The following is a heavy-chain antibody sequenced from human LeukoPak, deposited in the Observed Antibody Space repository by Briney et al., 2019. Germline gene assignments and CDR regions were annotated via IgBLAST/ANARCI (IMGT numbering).Heavy chain of an antibody. D-gene: IGHD6-19*01. CDR2: IDWDDDK. J-gene: IGHJ3*02. CDR3: ARVIAVAGTFAFDI. Sequence: SGPALAKLTQTLTLICTFSGFSLSTSGMCVSWIRQLPGKALEWLALIDWDDDKYYSTSLKTRLTISKATSKNQVVLTMTNMDPVDTATYYCARVIAVAGTFAFDIWGQGTMVTVSS. CDR1: GFSLSTSGMC. V-gene: IGHV2-70*01.